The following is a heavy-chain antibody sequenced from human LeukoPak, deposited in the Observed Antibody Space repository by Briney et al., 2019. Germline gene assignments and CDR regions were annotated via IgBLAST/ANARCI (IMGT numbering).Heavy chain of an antibody. CDR2: ISSSGSTI. V-gene: IGHV3-11*01. D-gene: IGHD1-26*01. J-gene: IGHJ4*02. CDR1: GFTFSDYY. CDR3: AKGPNLGATLNY. Sequence: GGSLRLSCAASGFTFSDYYMSWIRQAPGKGLEWVSYISSSGSTIYYADSVKGRFTISRDNSKNTLYLQMNSLRAEDTAVYYCAKGPNLGATLNYWGQGTLVTVSS.